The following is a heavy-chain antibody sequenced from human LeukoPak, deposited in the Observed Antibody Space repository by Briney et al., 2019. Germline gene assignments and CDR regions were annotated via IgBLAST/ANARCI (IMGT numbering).Heavy chain of an antibody. D-gene: IGHD2-2*01. J-gene: IGHJ4*02. V-gene: IGHV4-61*02. CDR3: AKAQVVHFDY. Sequence: SETLSLTCTVSGGSISSGGYYWSWIRQPAGKGLEWIGRIYTSGSTNYNPSLKSRVTISVDTSKNQFSLKLSSVTAADTAVYYCAKAQVVHFDYWGQGTLVTVSS. CDR1: GGSISSGGYY. CDR2: IYTSGST.